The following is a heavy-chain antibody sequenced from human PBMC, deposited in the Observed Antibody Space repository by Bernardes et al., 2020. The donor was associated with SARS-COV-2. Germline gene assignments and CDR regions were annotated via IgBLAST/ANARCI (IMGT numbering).Heavy chain of an antibody. CDR1: GFTFSSYT. J-gene: IGHJ3*02. CDR2: VNPDSNDI. Sequence: GGSLRLSCAASGFTFSSYTMHWVRQAPGKGLEWVSSVNPDSNDIHYADSLEGRFTISRDNAKKSLYLQMNSLTAEDTAIYYCARDLLTGDAREAFDIWGRATMVTVSS. V-gene: IGHV3-21*01. D-gene: IGHD7-27*01. CDR3: ARDLLTGDAREAFDI.